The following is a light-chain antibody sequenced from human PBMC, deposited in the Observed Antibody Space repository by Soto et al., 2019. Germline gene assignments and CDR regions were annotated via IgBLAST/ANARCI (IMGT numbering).Light chain of an antibody. Sequence: EIVLTQSPGTLSLSPGERATLSCRASQSVSSSYLAWYQQKPGQAPRLLIYGASSRATGIPDRFSGSGSGTDFPLTIRRLEPEDFAVYYCQLYGSSPPWTFGQGTKVEIK. CDR2: GAS. J-gene: IGKJ1*01. V-gene: IGKV3-20*01. CDR1: QSVSSSY. CDR3: QLYGSSPPWT.